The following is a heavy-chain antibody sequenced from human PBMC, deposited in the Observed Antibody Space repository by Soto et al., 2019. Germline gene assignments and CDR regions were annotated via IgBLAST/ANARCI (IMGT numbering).Heavy chain of an antibody. CDR2: INAGNGNT. J-gene: IGHJ5*02. CDR1: GYTFTNYA. CDR3: AGGFPLWFDP. V-gene: IGHV1-3*05. Sequence: QVQLVQSGAEEKKPGASVKVSCKASGYTFTNYAMHWVRQAPGQRLEWMGWINAGNGNTKNSQKFQGRVTITRDTSASTAYMVLSRLRSEDTAVYYCAGGFPLWFDPWGQATLVTVSS. D-gene: IGHD3-16*02.